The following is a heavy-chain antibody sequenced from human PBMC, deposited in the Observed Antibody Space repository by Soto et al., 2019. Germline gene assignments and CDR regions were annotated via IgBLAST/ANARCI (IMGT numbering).Heavy chain of an antibody. CDR1: GGSISSSNW. D-gene: IGHD1-1*01. Sequence: SETLSLTCAVSGGSISSSNWWSWVRHPPGKGLEWIGEIYHSGSTNYNPSLKSRVTISVDKSKNQFSLRLSSVTAADTAVYYCARLSYGQLDWIYYYYGMDVWGPWTTVAVSS. V-gene: IGHV4-4*02. J-gene: IGHJ6*02. CDR2: IYHSGST. CDR3: ARLSYGQLDWIYYYYGMDV.